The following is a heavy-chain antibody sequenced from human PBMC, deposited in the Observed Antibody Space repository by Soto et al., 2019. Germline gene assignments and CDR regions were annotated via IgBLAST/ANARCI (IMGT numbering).Heavy chain of an antibody. CDR2: ISSSSTYI. V-gene: IGHV3-21*01. Sequence: GGSLRLSCAASGFTFSIYDMNWFCQAPGTGLEWVSSISSSSTYIHYADSVKGRFTISRDNAKNSLYLQMNSLRAEDTAVYYCARKYCSSTSCPEYYFDYWGQGTLVTVSS. CDR3: ARKYCSSTSCPEYYFDY. D-gene: IGHD2-2*01. CDR1: GFTFSIYD. J-gene: IGHJ4*02.